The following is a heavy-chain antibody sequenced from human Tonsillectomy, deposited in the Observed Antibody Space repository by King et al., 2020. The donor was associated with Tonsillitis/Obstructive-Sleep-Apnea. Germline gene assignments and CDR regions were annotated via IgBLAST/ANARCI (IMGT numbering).Heavy chain of an antibody. CDR1: GFTFSSYA. J-gene: IGHJ4*02. CDR2: ISYDGSDK. V-gene: IGHV3-30*01. Sequence: VQLVESGGGVVQPGRSLRLSCAASGFTFSSYAVHWGRQAPGKGLEWVALISYDGSDKYYADSVKGRFTISRDNSKNTLYLQMNSLRAEDTAVYYCAREPVPARRRALDYWGQGALVTVSS. D-gene: IGHD2-2*01. CDR3: AREPVPARRRALDY.